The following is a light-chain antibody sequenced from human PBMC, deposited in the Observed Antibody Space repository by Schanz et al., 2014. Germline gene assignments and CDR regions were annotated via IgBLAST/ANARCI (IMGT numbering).Light chain of an antibody. V-gene: IGKV3-20*01. Sequence: EIVLTQSPGTLSLSPGERATLSCRASQSVRSTYLAWYQQKPGQAPRVLIYGASNRATGIPDRFSGSGSGTDFTLTISSLQPEDFATYYCQQATGFPPTFGGGTKVEIK. CDR3: QQATGFPPT. J-gene: IGKJ4*01. CDR1: QSVRSTY. CDR2: GAS.